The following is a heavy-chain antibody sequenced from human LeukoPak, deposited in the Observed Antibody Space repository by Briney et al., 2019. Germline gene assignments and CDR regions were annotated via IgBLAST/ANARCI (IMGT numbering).Heavy chain of an antibody. CDR1: GFPFSSYA. CDR2: IYSGGGT. D-gene: IGHD2-15*01. Sequence: GGSLRLSCAASGFPFSSYAMSWVRQAPGKGLEWVSIIYSGGGTYYTDSVKGRFTISRDNAKNTMYLQMNSLRVEDTAVYYCARSRWRDFWGQGTLVTVSS. V-gene: IGHV3-23*03. J-gene: IGHJ4*02. CDR3: ARSRWRDF.